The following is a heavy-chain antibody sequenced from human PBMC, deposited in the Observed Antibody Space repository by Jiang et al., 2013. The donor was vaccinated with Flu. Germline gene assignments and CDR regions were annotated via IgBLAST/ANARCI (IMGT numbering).Heavy chain of an antibody. J-gene: IGHJ4*02. D-gene: IGHD4-17*01. Sequence: VQLLESGGGLVQPGGSLRLSCAASGFTFSSYAMCWVRQAPGKGLEWVSAISGSGGSTYYADSVKGRFTISRDNSKNTLYLQMNSLRAEDTAVYYCAKDFLPQDYGDYVGPLGYWGQGTLVTVSS. CDR3: AKDFLPQDYGDYVGPLGY. CDR2: ISGSGGST. CDR1: GFTFSSYA. V-gene: IGHV3-23*01.